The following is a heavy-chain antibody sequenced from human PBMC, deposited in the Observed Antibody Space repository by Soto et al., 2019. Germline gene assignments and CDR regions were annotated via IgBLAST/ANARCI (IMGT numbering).Heavy chain of an antibody. V-gene: IGHV3-72*01. J-gene: IGHJ4*02. CDR1: GLTLSDHR. CDR3: ARERGRDWWDY. D-gene: IGHD1-26*01. Sequence: EVQLVESGGGLVQPGGSLRLSCAASGLTLSDHRMDWVRQAPGKGLEWVARMRGEVNSDNPEYAASVKGRFTISRDDSGNSLYLQIDSLQTEDAAVYYCARERGRDWWDYWGQGTLVTVS. CDR2: MRGEVNSDNP.